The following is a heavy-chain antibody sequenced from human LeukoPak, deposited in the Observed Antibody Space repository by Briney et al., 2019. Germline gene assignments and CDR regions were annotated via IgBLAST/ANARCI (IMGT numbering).Heavy chain of an antibody. V-gene: IGHV4-4*07. CDR2: IYTSGST. D-gene: IGHD6-13*01. CDR3: ARIAAAGTGLLAYFDY. J-gene: IGHJ4*02. Sequence: SETLSLTCTVSGGSISSYYWSWIRQPAGKGLEWIGRIYTSGSTNYNPSLKSRVTMSVDTSKNQFSLKLSSVTAADTAVYYCARIAAAGTGLLAYFDYWGQGTLVTVSS. CDR1: GGSISSYY.